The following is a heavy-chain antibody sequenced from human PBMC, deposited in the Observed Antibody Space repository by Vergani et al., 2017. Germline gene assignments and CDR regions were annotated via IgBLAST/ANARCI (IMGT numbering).Heavy chain of an antibody. V-gene: IGHV4-61*01. CDR3: ARDTTPYMYSSSWYAYNWFDP. D-gene: IGHD6-13*01. CDR1: GGSVSSGSYY. Sequence: QVQLQESGPGLVKPSETLSLTCTVSGGSVSSGSYYWSWIRQPPGKGLEWIGYIYYSGSTNYNPSLKSRVTMSVDTSKNQFSLKLSSVTAADTAVYYCARDTTPYMYSSSWYAYNWFDPWGQGTLVTVSS. J-gene: IGHJ5*02. CDR2: IYYSGST.